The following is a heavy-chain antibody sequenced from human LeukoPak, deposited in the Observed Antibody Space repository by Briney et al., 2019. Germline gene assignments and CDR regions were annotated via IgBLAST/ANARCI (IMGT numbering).Heavy chain of an antibody. CDR2: INPNSGGT. V-gene: IGHV1-2*02. Sequence: VASVTVSCKASGYTFTGYYMHWVRQAPGQGLEWMGWINPNSGGTNYAQKFQGRVTMTRDTSISTAYMELSRLRSDDTAVYYCARGEGEVTYYYDSSGYYLTQFDYWGQGTLVTVSS. CDR1: GYTFTGYY. D-gene: IGHD3-22*01. CDR3: ARGEGEVTYYYDSSGYYLTQFDY. J-gene: IGHJ4*02.